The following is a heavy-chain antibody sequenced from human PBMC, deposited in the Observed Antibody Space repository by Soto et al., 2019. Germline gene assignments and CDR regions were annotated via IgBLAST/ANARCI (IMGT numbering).Heavy chain of an antibody. CDR1: GFTFSSHA. D-gene: IGHD2-2*01. J-gene: IGHJ6*02. CDR3: AKAQHYCSSTSCYVHYYYAMDV. Sequence: PWGSLRLSCAASGFTFSSHAMSWVRQAPGRGLEWVSAISGSVGSTYYADSVKGRFTISRDNSKNTLYLQMNSMRAEDTAVYYCAKAQHYCSSTSCYVHYYYAMDVWGQGTTVTVS. V-gene: IGHV3-23*01. CDR2: ISGSVGST.